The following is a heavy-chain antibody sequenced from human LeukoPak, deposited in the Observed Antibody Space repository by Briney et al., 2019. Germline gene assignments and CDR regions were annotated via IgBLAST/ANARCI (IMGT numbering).Heavy chain of an antibody. CDR3: ARWYDYVWGSYRYRVFDY. CDR2: ISSSSSYI. CDR1: GFTVSSNH. V-gene: IGHV3-21*01. Sequence: GGSLRLSCAASGFTVSSNHMSWVRQAPGKGLEWVSSISSSSSYIYYADSVKGRFTISRDNAKNSLYLQMNSLRAEDTAVYYCARWYDYVWGSYRYRVFDYWGQGTLVTVSS. J-gene: IGHJ4*02. D-gene: IGHD3-16*02.